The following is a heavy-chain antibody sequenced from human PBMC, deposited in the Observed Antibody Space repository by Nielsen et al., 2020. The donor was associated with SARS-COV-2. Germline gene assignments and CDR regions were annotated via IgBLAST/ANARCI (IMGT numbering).Heavy chain of an antibody. CDR2: IDHRGNT. D-gene: IGHD1-26*01. Sequence: GSLRLSCGVSGGSFFGYSWTWIRQFPGKGLEWIGDIDHRGNTHSRSSLESRVSIFRDTSKSQVSLRLSSVTAADTAVYFCARGHDGGTYYHYYLDVWGRGTTVTVSS. CDR3: ARGHDGGTYYHYYLDV. CDR1: GGSFFGYS. J-gene: IGHJ6*03. V-gene: IGHV4-34*01.